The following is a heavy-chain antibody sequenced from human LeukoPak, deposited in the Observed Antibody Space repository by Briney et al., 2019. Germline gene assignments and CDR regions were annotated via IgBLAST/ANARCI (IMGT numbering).Heavy chain of an antibody. V-gene: IGHV3-11*04. CDR3: ANGAYYYGSGSPNSFDY. J-gene: IGHJ4*02. CDR2: ISSSGSTI. Sequence: GGSLRLSCAASGFTFSDYYMSWIRQAPGKGLEWVSYISSSGSTIYYADSVKGRFTISRDNSENTLYLQMNSLRAEDTAVYYCANGAYYYGSGSPNSFDYWGQGTLVTVSS. CDR1: GFTFSDYY. D-gene: IGHD3-10*01.